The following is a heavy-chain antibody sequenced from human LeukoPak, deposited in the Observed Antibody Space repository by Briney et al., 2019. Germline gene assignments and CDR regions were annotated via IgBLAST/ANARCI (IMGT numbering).Heavy chain of an antibody. Sequence: SCKVSGYSLIEVAMHWVRQAPGKGLVWVSRIKSDGSTRYADSVKGRFTISRDNAKNTVSLQMNSLRAEDTGVYYCARAPSEIGGYYPEYFRHWGKGTLVTVSP. V-gene: IGHV3-74*01. CDR2: IKSDGST. CDR1: GYSLIEVA. CDR3: ARAPSEIGGYYPEYFRH. J-gene: IGHJ1*01. D-gene: IGHD3-22*01.